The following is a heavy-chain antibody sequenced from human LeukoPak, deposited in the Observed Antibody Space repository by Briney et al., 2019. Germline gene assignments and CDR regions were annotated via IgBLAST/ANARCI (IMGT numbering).Heavy chain of an antibody. V-gene: IGHV3-48*03. D-gene: IGHD3-10*01. Sequence: GGSLRLSCAASGFTFSRYEMNWVCQAPGKGLEWVSYISGSGTTIYYADSVKGRFTMSRDNAKNSVYLQMGSLRAEDTAVYYCARDQRYYGSGSYYAGDYWGQGTLVTVSS. CDR1: GFTFSRYE. CDR3: ARDQRYYGSGSYYAGDY. J-gene: IGHJ4*02. CDR2: ISGSGTTI.